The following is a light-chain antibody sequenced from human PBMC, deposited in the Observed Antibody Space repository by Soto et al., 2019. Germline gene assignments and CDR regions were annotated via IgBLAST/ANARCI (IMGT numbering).Light chain of an antibody. CDR2: GAS. CDR3: QQYDSSPIT. J-gene: IGKJ5*01. Sequence: EIVLTQSPGTLSLSPGERATLSCRASQSVSRSYLAWYQQKPGQAPRLLIYGASSRATGIPDRFSGSGSGTDVTLTIRILEPEDVAVYYCQQYDSSPITFGQGTRLEIK. CDR1: QSVSRSY. V-gene: IGKV3-20*01.